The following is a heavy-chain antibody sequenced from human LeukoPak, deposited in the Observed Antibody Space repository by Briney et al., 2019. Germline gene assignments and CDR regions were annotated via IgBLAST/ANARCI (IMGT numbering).Heavy chain of an antibody. V-gene: IGHV4-59*12. CDR2: IYYSGST. D-gene: IGHD2-2*01. CDR3: ARATDIVVVPAAMGIDY. Sequence: SETLSLTCTVSGGSISSYYWSWIRQPPGKGLEWIGYIYYSGSTNYNPSLKSRVTISVDTSKNQSSLKLSSVTAADTAVYYCARATDIVVVPAAMGIDYWGQGTLVTVSS. J-gene: IGHJ4*02. CDR1: GGSISSYY.